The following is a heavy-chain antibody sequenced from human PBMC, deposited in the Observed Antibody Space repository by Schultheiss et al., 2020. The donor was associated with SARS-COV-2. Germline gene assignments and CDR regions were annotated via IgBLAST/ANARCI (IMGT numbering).Heavy chain of an antibody. CDR1: GFTVSSNY. V-gene: IGHV3-66*02. Sequence: GGSLRLSCAASGFTVSSNYMSWVRQAPGKGLEWVSVIYSGGSTYYADSVKGRFTISRDNSKNTLYLQMNSLRAEDTAVYYCARAVDSTRKGSYYYYYGMDVWGQGTTVTVSS. J-gene: IGHJ6*02. CDR2: IYSGGST. D-gene: IGHD3-22*01. CDR3: ARAVDSTRKGSYYYYYGMDV.